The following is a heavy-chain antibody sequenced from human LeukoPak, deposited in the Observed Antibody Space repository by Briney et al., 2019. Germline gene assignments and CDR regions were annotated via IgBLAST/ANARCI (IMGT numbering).Heavy chain of an antibody. Sequence: GSSVKVSCKASGYSFTGYGISWVRQAPRHRLEWMGWISTYNGDTNYAQKLQGRVSMTTDTSTSTAYMELRSLRSDDPAMYYCARDFTHYDSSGYYRRLYYFDYWGQGTLVTVSS. CDR1: GYSFTGYG. CDR2: ISTYNGDT. V-gene: IGHV1-18*01. D-gene: IGHD3-22*01. CDR3: ARDFTHYDSSGYYRRLYYFDY. J-gene: IGHJ4*02.